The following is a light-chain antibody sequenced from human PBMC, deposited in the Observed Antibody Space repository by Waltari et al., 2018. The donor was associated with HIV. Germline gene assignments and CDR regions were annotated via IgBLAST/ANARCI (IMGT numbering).Light chain of an antibody. CDR3: QVWDSSSEHVV. J-gene: IGLJ2*01. CDR2: YDR. V-gene: IGLV3-21*04. Sequence: SYVLTQPPSVSVAPGTTARITCGGNNIGSKSVHWYQHKPGQAPVLVIYYDRERPSGIPERFSVSDSGNTATLTINRVEAGDEADYYCQVWDSSSEHVVFGGGTKLTVL. CDR1: NIGSKS.